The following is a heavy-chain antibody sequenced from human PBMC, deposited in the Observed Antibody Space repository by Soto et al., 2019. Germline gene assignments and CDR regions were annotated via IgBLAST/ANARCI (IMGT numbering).Heavy chain of an antibody. J-gene: IGHJ4*02. CDR2: IIPIFGTA. D-gene: IGHD2-2*01. Sequence: QVQLVQSGAEVKKPGSSVKVSCKASGGTFSSYAISWVRQAPGHGLEWMGGIIPIFGTANYAQKFQGRVTITADESTSTAYMELSSLRSEDTAVYYCARELGDVVVPAAISGFDYWGQGTLVTVSS. V-gene: IGHV1-69*01. CDR3: ARELGDVVVPAAISGFDY. CDR1: GGTFSSYA.